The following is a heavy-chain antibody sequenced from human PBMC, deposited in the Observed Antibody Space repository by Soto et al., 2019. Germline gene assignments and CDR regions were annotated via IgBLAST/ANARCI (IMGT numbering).Heavy chain of an antibody. Sequence: ASVKVSCKASGYTFTSYYMHWVRQAPGQGLEWMGIINPSGGSTSYAQKFQGRVTMTRDTSTSTVYMELSSLRSEDTAVYYCARVDLVDTAMGPFDYWGQGTLVTVSS. V-gene: IGHV1-46*01. CDR3: ARVDLVDTAMGPFDY. J-gene: IGHJ4*02. CDR2: INPSGGST. D-gene: IGHD5-18*01. CDR1: GYTFTSYY.